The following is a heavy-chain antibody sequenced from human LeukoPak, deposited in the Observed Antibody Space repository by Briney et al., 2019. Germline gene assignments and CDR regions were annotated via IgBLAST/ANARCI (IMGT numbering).Heavy chain of an antibody. CDR2: IYYSGST. V-gene: IGHV4-30-4*08. CDR3: ARLVRVIWIDP. Sequence: PSETLSLTCTVSGGSISSADYYWSWLRQPPGKGLEWIGYIYYSGSTYYNPSLKSRLSMSVDTSKNQFSLKVISVTAADTAVYYCARLVRVIWIDPWGQGTLVTVSS. J-gene: IGHJ5*02. CDR1: GGSISSADYY. D-gene: IGHD3-10*01.